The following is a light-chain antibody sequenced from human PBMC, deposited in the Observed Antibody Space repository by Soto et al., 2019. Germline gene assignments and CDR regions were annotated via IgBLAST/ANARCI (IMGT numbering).Light chain of an antibody. CDR3: SSYTSSSPNVV. Sequence: QSALTQPASVSGSPGQSITISCTGTSSDVGGYNYVSWYKQHPGKAPKLMIYDVSNRPSGVSNRFSGSKSGNTASLTISGLQAEDEADYYCSSYTSSSPNVVFGGGTKLTVL. V-gene: IGLV2-14*01. CDR1: SSDVGGYNY. J-gene: IGLJ2*01. CDR2: DVS.